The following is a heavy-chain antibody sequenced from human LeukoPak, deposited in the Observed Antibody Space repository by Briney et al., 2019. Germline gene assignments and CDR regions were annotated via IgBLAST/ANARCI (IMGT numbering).Heavy chain of an antibody. CDR3: AREVAVGIGAYNY. Sequence: GGSLRLSCVASGFTFSSYWMSWDRQAPGKGLEWVANINLDGNEKYYIDSVKGRFTISRDNAKNSLYLQMSSLRAEDTALYYCAREVAVGIGAYNYWGQGTLVTVSS. CDR1: GFTFSSYW. D-gene: IGHD1-26*01. J-gene: IGHJ4*02. CDR2: INLDGNEK. V-gene: IGHV3-7*01.